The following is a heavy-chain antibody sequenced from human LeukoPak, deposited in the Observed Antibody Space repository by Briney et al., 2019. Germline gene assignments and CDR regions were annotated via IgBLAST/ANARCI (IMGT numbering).Heavy chain of an antibody. CDR2: INHSGST. Sequence: PSETLSLTCAVYGGSFSGYYWSWIRQPPGKGLEWIGEINHSGSTNYNPSLKSRVTISVDTSKNQFSLKLSSVTAADTAVYYCAREVKWELKTFDYWGQGTLVTVSS. D-gene: IGHD1-26*01. V-gene: IGHV4-34*01. J-gene: IGHJ4*02. CDR1: GGSFSGYY. CDR3: AREVKWELKTFDY.